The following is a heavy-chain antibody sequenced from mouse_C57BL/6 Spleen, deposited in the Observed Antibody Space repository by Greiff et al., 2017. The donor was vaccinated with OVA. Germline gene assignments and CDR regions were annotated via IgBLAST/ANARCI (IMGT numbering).Heavy chain of an antibody. J-gene: IGHJ2*01. Sequence: EVQLVESEGGLVQPGSSMKLSCTASGFTFSDYYMAWVRQVPEKGLEWVANINYDGSSTYYLDSLKSRFIISRDNAKNILYLQMSSLKSEDTATYYCARDRTTGLDYWGQGTTLTVSS. CDR1: GFTFSDYY. CDR2: INYDGSST. D-gene: IGHD1-1*01. V-gene: IGHV5-16*01. CDR3: ARDRTTGLDY.